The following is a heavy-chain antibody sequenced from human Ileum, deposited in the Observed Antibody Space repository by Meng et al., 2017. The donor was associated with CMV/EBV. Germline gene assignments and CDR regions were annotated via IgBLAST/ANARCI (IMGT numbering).Heavy chain of an antibody. CDR1: GFTFSSYA. CDR3: AKDKHIAAADY. J-gene: IGHJ4*02. D-gene: IGHD6-13*01. Sequence: GESLKISCAASGFTFSSYAMSWVRQAPGRGLEWVSRIKGDGSGATYPDSVKGRFTISRDNAKNTLYLQMNSLRVEDTAVYYCAKDKHIAAADYWGQGTLVTVSS. CDR2: IKGDGSGA. V-gene: IGHV3-74*03.